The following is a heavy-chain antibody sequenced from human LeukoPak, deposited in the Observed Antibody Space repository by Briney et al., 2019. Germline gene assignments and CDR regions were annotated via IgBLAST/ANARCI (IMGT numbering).Heavy chain of an antibody. CDR1: GFTFSTYS. CDR2: IATSSDYI. Sequence: GGSLRLSCAASGFTFSTYSMNWVRQAPGKGLEWVSSIATSSDYIYYAGPLKGRFTISRDNAKNSLYLHMNSLRPDDTAVYYCARGRSITILRGVAISDGFDIWGQGTKVTVS. D-gene: IGHD3-10*01. CDR3: ARGRSITILRGVAISDGFDI. J-gene: IGHJ3*02. V-gene: IGHV3-21*06.